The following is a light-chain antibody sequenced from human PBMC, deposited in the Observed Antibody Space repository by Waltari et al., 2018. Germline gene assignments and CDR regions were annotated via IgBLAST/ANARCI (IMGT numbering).Light chain of an antibody. CDR1: QCIGNY. CDR3: QQSYDTPWT. V-gene: IGKV1-39*01. CDR2: SVS. J-gene: IGKJ1*01. Sequence: EIQMAQSPSSLSASVGDRVTITCRASQCIGNYLNWYQQKPRTAPKLLIYSVSNLLSGVPSRCSGSGSGAEFTLTISGLQPEDFASYYCQQSYDTPWTFGQGTKVETK.